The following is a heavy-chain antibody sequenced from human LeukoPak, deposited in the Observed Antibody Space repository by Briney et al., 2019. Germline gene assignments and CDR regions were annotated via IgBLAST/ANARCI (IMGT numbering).Heavy chain of an antibody. D-gene: IGHD1-1*01. CDR1: GYTFTGYY. CDR3: ARGQLDFDY. J-gene: IGHJ4*02. V-gene: IGHV1-8*02. Sequence: ASVKVSCKASGYTFTGYYMHWVRQAPGQGLEWMGWMNPNSGNTGYAQKFQGRVTMTRNTSISTAYMELSSLRSEDTAVYYCARGQLDFDYWGQGTLVTVSS. CDR2: MNPNSGNT.